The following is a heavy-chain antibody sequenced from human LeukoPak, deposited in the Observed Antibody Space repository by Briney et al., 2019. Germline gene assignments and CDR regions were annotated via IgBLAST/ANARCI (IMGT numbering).Heavy chain of an antibody. D-gene: IGHD4-17*01. Sequence: RASVKVSCKASGGTFSSYAISWVRQAPGQGLEWMGRIIPILGIVNYAQKFQGRVTITADKSTSTAYMELSSLRSEDTAVYYCARAVSHDYGDNPLDYWGQGTLVTVSS. CDR2: IIPILGIV. CDR1: GGTFSSYA. V-gene: IGHV1-69*04. CDR3: ARAVSHDYGDNPLDY. J-gene: IGHJ4*02.